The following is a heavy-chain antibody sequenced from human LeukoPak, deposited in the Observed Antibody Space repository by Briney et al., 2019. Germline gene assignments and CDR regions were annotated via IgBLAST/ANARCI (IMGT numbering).Heavy chain of an antibody. J-gene: IGHJ4*02. CDR1: GGSLSKYY. CDR3: ARSSGWYLEDY. Sequence: PSETLSLTCTVAGGSLSKYYWNWIRQPPGKGLEWTGSIYYIGTTNYNPSLKSRVTISLDTSNNHFSLNLRSVTAADTDVYYCARSSGWYLEDYWGQGALVTVSS. CDR2: IYYIGTT. D-gene: IGHD6-19*01. V-gene: IGHV4-59*01.